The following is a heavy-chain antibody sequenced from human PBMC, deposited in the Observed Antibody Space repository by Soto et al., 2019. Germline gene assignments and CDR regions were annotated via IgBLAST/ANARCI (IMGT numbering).Heavy chain of an antibody. CDR3: AKSVSVAGNYYYYGMDV. Sequence: LRLSCAASGFTFSSYAMSWVRQAPGKGLEWVSAISGNGADTSYADSVRGRFTISRDNSKNTLYLQMNSLRAEDTAVYYCAKSVSVAGNYYYYGMDVWGQGTTVTVSS. D-gene: IGHD6-19*01. CDR2: ISGNGADT. V-gene: IGHV3-23*01. CDR1: GFTFSSYA. J-gene: IGHJ6*02.